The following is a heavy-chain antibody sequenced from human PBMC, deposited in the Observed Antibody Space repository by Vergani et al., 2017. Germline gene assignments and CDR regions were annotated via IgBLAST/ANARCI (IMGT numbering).Heavy chain of an antibody. V-gene: IGHV3-23*04. CDR3: AKDWLDCSGGSCYSNAFDI. CDR1: GFTFSSYS. CDR2: ISGSGGST. D-gene: IGHD2-15*01. Sequence: EVQLVESGGGLVQPGGSLRLSCAASGFTFSSYSMNWVRQAPGKGLEWVSAISGSGGSTYYADSVKGRFTISRDNSKNTLYLQMNSLRAEDTAVYYCAKDWLDCSGGSCYSNAFDIWGQGTMVTVSS. J-gene: IGHJ3*02.